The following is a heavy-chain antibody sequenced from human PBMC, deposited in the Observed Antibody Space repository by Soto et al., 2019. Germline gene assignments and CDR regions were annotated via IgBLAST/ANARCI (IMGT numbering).Heavy chain of an antibody. CDR3: AREEIQLPTWFDL. Sequence: SETLSLTCAVYGGSFSSGGYYWSWIRQHPGKGLEWIGYIYYSGSTYYNPSLKSRVTISVDTSKNQFSLKLSSVTAADTAVYYCAREEIQLPTWFDLWGQGTLVTVSA. D-gene: IGHD5-18*01. V-gene: IGHV4-31*11. CDR1: GGSFSSGGYY. CDR2: IYYSGST. J-gene: IGHJ5*02.